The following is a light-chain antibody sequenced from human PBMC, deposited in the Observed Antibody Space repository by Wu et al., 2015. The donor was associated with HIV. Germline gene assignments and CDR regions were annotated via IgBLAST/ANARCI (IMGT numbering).Light chain of an antibody. CDR3: QQYGTSRYS. CDR2: GTS. J-gene: IGKJ2*03. V-gene: IGKV3-20*01. Sequence: VMTQSPVTLSVSPGERATLSCRASQSVSSNLAWYQQKPGQAPRLLMYGTSSRATGIPDRFSGSGSGTDFTLTISRLEPEDVAVYYCQQYGTSRYSFGQGTKLEIK. CDR1: QSVSSN.